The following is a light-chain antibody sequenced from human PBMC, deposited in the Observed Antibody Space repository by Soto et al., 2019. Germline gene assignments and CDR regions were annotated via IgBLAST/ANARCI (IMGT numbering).Light chain of an antibody. CDR2: VNSDGSH. V-gene: IGLV4-69*01. CDR3: CSYTGSSVV. CDR1: SGHSSNA. Sequence: QPVLTQSPSASASLGASVKLTCTLSSGHSSNAIAWHQQQPEKGPRYLMKVNSDGSHIKGYGIPDRFSGSSSGAERYLTISSLQSEDEADYYCCSYTGSSVVFGGGTKVTVL. J-gene: IGLJ2*01.